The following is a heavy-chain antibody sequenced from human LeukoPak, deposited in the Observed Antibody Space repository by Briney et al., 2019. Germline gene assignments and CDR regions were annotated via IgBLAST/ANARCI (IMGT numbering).Heavy chain of an antibody. J-gene: IGHJ4*02. CDR1: GFIFSSYW. V-gene: IGHV3-7*01. CDR3: ARIIGAFGTYRYDS. D-gene: IGHD3-16*02. CDR2: INQEGSER. Sequence: GGSLRLSCEVSGFIFSSYWMSWVRQAPGKGLEWVGNINQEGSERNHGDSVNGRFTIYRDNAENSLYMQMNSLRAEDTAVYYCARIIGAFGTYRYDSWGQGTLVSVSS.